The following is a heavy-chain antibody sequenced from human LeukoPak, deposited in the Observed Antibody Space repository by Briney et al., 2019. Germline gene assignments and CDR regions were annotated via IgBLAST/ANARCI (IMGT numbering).Heavy chain of an antibody. CDR1: GGSISSYY. D-gene: IGHD6-13*01. CDR2: IYYSGST. V-gene: IGHV4-59*01. J-gene: IGHJ6*03. CDR3: AGYIAAAPPYYYYYMDV. Sequence: PSETLSLTCTVSGGSISSYYWSWIRKPPGKGLEWIGYIYYSGSTNYNPSLKSRVTISVDTSKNQFSLKLSSVTAADTAVYYCAGYIAAAPPYYYYYMDVWGKGTTVTVSS.